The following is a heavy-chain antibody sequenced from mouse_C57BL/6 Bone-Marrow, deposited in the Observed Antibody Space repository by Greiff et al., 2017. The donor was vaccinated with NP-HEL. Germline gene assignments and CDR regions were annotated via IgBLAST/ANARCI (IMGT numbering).Heavy chain of an antibody. CDR2: ISDGGSYT. V-gene: IGHV5-4*01. D-gene: IGHD1-1*01. J-gene: IGHJ3*01. CDR3: ARDPHGSSYGAY. Sequence: EVMLVESGGGLVKPGGSLKLSCAASGFTFSSYAMSWVRQTPEKRLEWVATISDGGSYTYYPDNVKGRFTISRDNAKNNLYLQMSHLKSEDTAMYYCARDPHGSSYGAYWGQGTLVTVSA. CDR1: GFTFSSYA.